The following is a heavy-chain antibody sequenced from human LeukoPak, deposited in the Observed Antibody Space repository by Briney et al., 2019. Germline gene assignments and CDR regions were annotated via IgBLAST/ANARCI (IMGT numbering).Heavy chain of an antibody. V-gene: IGHV3-23*01. CDR2: ISGGGDYT. Sequence: GSLRLSCAASAFTFSSYAMSWVRQAPGKGLEWVSVISGGGDYTYYADSVRGRFTISRDNSKNTLYLQMNSLRAEDTAIYYCAKKLTPSSGWYWDYWGQGTLVTVSS. J-gene: IGHJ4*02. D-gene: IGHD6-19*01. CDR1: AFTFSSYA. CDR3: AKKLTPSSGWYWDY.